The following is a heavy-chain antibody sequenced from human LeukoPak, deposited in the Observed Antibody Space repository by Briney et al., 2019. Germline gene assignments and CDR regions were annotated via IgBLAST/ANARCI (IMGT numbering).Heavy chain of an antibody. CDR3: ARDVDTAMGFFYY. J-gene: IGHJ4*02. D-gene: IGHD5-18*01. V-gene: IGHV4-61*02. Sequence: SETLSLTCTVSGGSINSGSYYWSWIRQPAGKGLEWIGRIYTSGSTNYNPSLKSRVTISVDTSKNQFSLKLSSVTAADTAVYYCARDVDTAMGFFYYWGQGTLVTVSS. CDR1: GGSINSGSYY. CDR2: IYTSGST.